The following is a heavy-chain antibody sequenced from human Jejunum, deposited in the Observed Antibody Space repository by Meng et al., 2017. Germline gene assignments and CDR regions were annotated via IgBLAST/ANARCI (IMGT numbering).Heavy chain of an antibody. CDR2: IYLDSDGT. CDR1: GYSFTNYY. V-gene: IGHV1-2*06. Sequence: ASVKVSCKTSGYSFTNYYMHWVRQAPGQGLEWMGRIYLDSDGTNFAQKFQGRVTMARDTSIRTVYVELSRLTSDDTAVYYCARSRTTYYFDYWGQGTLVTVSS. CDR3: ARSRTTYYFDY. J-gene: IGHJ4*02. D-gene: IGHD1-7*01.